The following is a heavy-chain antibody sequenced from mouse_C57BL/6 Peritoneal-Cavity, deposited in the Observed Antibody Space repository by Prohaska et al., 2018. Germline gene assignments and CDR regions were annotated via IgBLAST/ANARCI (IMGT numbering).Heavy chain of an antibody. CDR1: GFTFSDYG. V-gene: IGHV5-17*01. D-gene: IGHD3-2*02. J-gene: IGHJ3*01. Sequence: EVQLVESGGGLVKPGGSLKLSCAASGFTFSDYGMHWVRQAPEKVLEWGAYIRSGSSTIDDADTGKCRFTISRDNAKNTLFLQITSLRPQGTTMYYCVSDQASLACWSQGNLVTVSA. CDR3: VSDQASLAC. CDR2: IRSGSSTI.